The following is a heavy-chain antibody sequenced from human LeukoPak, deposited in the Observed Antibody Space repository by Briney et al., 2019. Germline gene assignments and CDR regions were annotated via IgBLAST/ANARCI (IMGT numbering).Heavy chain of an antibody. CDR2: IYHSGST. J-gene: IGHJ6*02. Sequence: SETLSLTCTVSGGSISSSSYYWGWIRQPPGKGLEWIGSIYHSGSTYYNPSLKSRVTISVDTSKNQFSLRLSSVTAADTAVYYCARSAVIVATNPYYYYGMDVWGQGTTVTVSS. D-gene: IGHD5-12*01. CDR3: ARSAVIVATNPYYYYGMDV. V-gene: IGHV4-39*07. CDR1: GGSISSSSYY.